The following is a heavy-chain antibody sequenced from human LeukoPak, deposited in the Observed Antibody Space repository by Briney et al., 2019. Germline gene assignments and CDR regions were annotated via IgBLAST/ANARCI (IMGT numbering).Heavy chain of an antibody. V-gene: IGHV3-7*01. CDR2: VNEDGRQI. CDR3: AKDEVGGHFEY. CDR1: GFTFRSFY. Sequence: GGSLRLSCAASGFTFRSFYMSWVRQAPGKGLEWVAKVNEDGRQIYYADSVKGRFTISRDNAKYSVHLQMNNLRVEDTAVYYCAKDEVGGHFEYWGQGILVTVSS. J-gene: IGHJ4*02.